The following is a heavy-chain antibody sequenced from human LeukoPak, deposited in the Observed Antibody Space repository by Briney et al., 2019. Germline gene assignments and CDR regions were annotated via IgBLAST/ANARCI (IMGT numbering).Heavy chain of an antibody. D-gene: IGHD3-10*01. CDR3: AKEMSASPNYYGSGSYYNAFDY. CDR1: GFTFSSYA. Sequence: GGSLRLSCAASGFTFSSYAMNWVRQAPGKGLEWVSAIDGSGRNTHYADSVKGRFTISRDRSKKTLYLQMNSLRAEDTAVYYCAKEMSASPNYYGSGSYYNAFDYWGQGALVTVSS. V-gene: IGHV3-23*01. CDR2: IDGSGRNT. J-gene: IGHJ4*02.